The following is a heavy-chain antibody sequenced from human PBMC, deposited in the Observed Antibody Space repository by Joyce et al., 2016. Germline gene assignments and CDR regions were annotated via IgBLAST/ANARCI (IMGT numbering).Heavy chain of an antibody. CDR2: IYYSEST. J-gene: IGHJ5*02. D-gene: IGHD3-3*01. Sequence: QLQLQESGPGLVKPSETLSLTCTVSGGSISSSSHYWGWIRQPPGKGLEWIGSIYYSESTYDNPSLKRRVTISLDTSKNQVPLKLSSVTAADTAVYYCASGLRFLEWTRFDPWGQGTLVTVSS. V-gene: IGHV4-39*07. CDR3: ASGLRFLEWTRFDP. CDR1: GGSISSSSHY.